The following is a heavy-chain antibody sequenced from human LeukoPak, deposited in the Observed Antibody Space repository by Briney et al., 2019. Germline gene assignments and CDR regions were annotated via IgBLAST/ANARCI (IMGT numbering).Heavy chain of an antibody. CDR2: ISADNNK. J-gene: IGHJ5*02. D-gene: IGHD1-26*01. V-gene: IGHV3-23*01. CDR3: AKEYSGSTYNWFDA. Sequence: PGGSLRLSCAASGFTFSSYAMSWVRQAPGKGLEWVSHISADNNKWYADSVKGRFTISRDNSKNTLYLQMNSLRAEDTAVYYCAKEYSGSTYNWFDAWGQGTLVTVSS. CDR1: GFTFSSYA.